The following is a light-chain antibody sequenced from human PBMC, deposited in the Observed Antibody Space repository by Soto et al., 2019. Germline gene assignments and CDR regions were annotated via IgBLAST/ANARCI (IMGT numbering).Light chain of an antibody. J-gene: IGLJ2*01. V-gene: IGLV2-14*01. Sequence: QSVLTQPASVSGSPGQSITISCTGTSSDVGGYNYVSWYQQHPGKAPKLMIYDVSNPPSGVSNRCSGSKSGNTASLTIFGIQAEDEAYYYCSSYTISSSVVFGGGTKLTVL. CDR2: DVS. CDR1: SSDVGGYNY. CDR3: SSYTISSSVV.